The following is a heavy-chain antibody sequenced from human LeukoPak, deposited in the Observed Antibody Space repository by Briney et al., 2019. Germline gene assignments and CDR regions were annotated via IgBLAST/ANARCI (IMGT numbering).Heavy chain of an antibody. CDR2: IRSSSET. CDR1: GFIFSQYS. V-gene: IGHV3-48*01. D-gene: IGHD5-12*01. CDR3: ARDAGNSGYGCDL. Sequence: GGSLRLSCAASGFIFSQYSMNWVRQAPGKGLEWVSHIRSSSETFYADSVKGRLTISRDNARNSLYLQMNNLRGEDTAIYYCARDAGNSGYGCDLWGQGTLVTVSS. J-gene: IGHJ5*02.